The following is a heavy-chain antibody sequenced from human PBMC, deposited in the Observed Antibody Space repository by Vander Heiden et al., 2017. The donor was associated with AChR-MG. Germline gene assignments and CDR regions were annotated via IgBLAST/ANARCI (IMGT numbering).Heavy chain of an antibody. CDR2: IIPILGIA. V-gene: IGHV1-69*04. CDR3: ARGGEASDYYDSSGYYYIGAFDI. Sequence: QVQLVQSGAEVKKPGSSVKVSCKASGGTFSSYAISWLRQAPGQGLEWMGRIIPILGIANYAQKFQGRVTITADKSTSTAYMELSSLRSEDTAVYYCARGGEASDYYDSSGYYYIGAFDIWGQGTMVTVSS. J-gene: IGHJ3*02. D-gene: IGHD3-22*01. CDR1: GGTFSSYA.